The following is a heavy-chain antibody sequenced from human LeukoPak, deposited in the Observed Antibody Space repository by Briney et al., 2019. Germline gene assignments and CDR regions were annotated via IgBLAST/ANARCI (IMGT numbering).Heavy chain of an antibody. J-gene: IGHJ4*02. CDR2: ISYDGSNK. Sequence: GGSLRLSCAASGFTFSSYGMHWVRQAPGKGLEWGAVISYDGSNKYYADSVKGRFTISRDNSKNTLYLQMNSLRAEDTVVYYCARAFYGSGSYGYFDYWGQGTLVTVSS. V-gene: IGHV3-30*03. CDR1: GFTFSSYG. CDR3: ARAFYGSGSYGYFDY. D-gene: IGHD3-10*01.